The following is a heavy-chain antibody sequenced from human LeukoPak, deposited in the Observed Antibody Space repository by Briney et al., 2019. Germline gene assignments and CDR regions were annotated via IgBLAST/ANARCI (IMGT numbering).Heavy chain of an antibody. V-gene: IGHV1-18*04. Sequence: GASVKVSCRASGYRFTSNDISWARQAPGQGLQWMGVINTYTGNTTYAQSFQDRVTMTTDTSTSTAYMELKSLTSDDTAVYYCARDQKSGLEVLWRYWGQGTLVTVSS. CDR3: ARDQKSGLEVLWRY. J-gene: IGHJ4*02. CDR1: GYRFTSND. D-gene: IGHD3-3*01. CDR2: INTYTGNT.